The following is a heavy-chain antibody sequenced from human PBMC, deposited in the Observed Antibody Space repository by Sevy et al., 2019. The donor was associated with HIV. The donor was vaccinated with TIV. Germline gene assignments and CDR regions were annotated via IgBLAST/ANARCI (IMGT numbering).Heavy chain of an antibody. J-gene: IGHJ6*02. D-gene: IGHD2-21*02. Sequence: ASVKVSCKASGGTFSSYAISWVRQAPGQGLEWMGGIIPIFGTANYAQKFQGRVTITADESTSTAYMELSSLRTEDTAVYYCARAVEDCGGDCYSFYYYGMEVWGQGTTVTVSS. CDR2: IIPIFGTA. CDR3: ARAVEDCGGDCYSFYYYGMEV. V-gene: IGHV1-69*13. CDR1: GGTFSSYA.